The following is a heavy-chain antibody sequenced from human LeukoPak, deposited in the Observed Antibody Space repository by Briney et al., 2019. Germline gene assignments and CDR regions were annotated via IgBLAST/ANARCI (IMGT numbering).Heavy chain of an antibody. CDR1: GFTFSSYW. CDR2: IKSDGST. D-gene: IGHD3-10*01. Sequence: GGSLRLSCAASGFTFSSYWMHWVRQTPGKGLVWVSRIKSDGSTIYADSVKGRFTISRDNPKNTLYLQMNSLRAEDTAIYYCARAVTYFYGSVTYDWFDPWGQGTLVTVSS. V-gene: IGHV3-74*01. CDR3: ARAVTYFYGSVTYDWFDP. J-gene: IGHJ5*02.